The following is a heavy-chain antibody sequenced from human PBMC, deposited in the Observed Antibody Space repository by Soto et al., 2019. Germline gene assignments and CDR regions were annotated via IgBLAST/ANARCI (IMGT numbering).Heavy chain of an antibody. CDR1: GGSFSGYY. Sequence: SETLSLTCAVYGGSFSGYYWSWIRQPPGQGLEWIGEINHSGSTNYNPSLKSRVTISVDTSKNQFSLKLSSVTAADTAVYYCARGLGYCSSTSCYNNWFDPWGQGTLVTVSS. J-gene: IGHJ5*02. CDR3: ARGLGYCSSTSCYNNWFDP. V-gene: IGHV4-34*01. CDR2: INHSGST. D-gene: IGHD2-2*01.